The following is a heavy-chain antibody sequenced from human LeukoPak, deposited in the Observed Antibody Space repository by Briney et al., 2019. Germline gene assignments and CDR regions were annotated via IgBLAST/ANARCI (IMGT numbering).Heavy chain of an antibody. Sequence: SETLSLTCTVSGGSISSYYWSWIRQPPGKGLEWIGYIYHSGSTNYNPSLKSRVTISVDTSKNQFSLKLSSVTAADTAVYYCARGVRQPSGYNYGNSGIDYWGQGTLVTVSS. CDR2: IYHSGST. CDR3: ARGVRQPSGYNYGNSGIDY. J-gene: IGHJ4*02. CDR1: GGSISSYY. V-gene: IGHV4-59*01. D-gene: IGHD5-18*01.